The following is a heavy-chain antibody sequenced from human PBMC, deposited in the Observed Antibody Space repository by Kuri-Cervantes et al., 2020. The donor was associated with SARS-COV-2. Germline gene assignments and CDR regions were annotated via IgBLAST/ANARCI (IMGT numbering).Heavy chain of an antibody. CDR2: IIPLFGTT. V-gene: IGHV1-69*06. D-gene: IGHD2-2*01. CDR3: ARPYCSITTCYDGTFDS. Sequence: SVKVSCKASGGTFSSYAVTWVRQVPGQGLEWMGRIIPLFGTTIYAEKFRGRVTLTADRSINTAYRELSSLRSEDTAVYYCARPYCSITTCYDGTFDSWGQGTLVTVSS. J-gene: IGHJ4*02. CDR1: GGTFSSYA.